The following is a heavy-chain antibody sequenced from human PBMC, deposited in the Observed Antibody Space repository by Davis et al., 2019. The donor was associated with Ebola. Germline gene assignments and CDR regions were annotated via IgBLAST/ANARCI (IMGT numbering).Heavy chain of an antibody. Sequence: MPSETLSLTCSVSGGSISSSSYYWSWIRQPPGKGLEWIGSIYYSGSTYYNPSLKSRVTISVDTSKNQFSLKLRSVTAADTAVYYCARRGSGWYVAFDYWGQGTLVTVSS. CDR3: ARRGSGWYVAFDY. J-gene: IGHJ4*02. D-gene: IGHD6-19*01. CDR2: IYYSGST. CDR1: GGSISSSSYY. V-gene: IGHV4-39*01.